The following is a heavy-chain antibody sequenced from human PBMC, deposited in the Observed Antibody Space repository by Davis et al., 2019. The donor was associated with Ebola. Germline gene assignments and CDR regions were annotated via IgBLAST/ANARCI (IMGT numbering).Heavy chain of an antibody. J-gene: IGHJ4*02. Sequence: SGPTLVKPTQTLTLTCTFSGFSLSTSGMCVSWIRQPPGKALEWLALIDWDDDKYYSTSLKTRLTISKDTSKNQVVLTMTNMDPVDTATYYCARRTYYDFWSGYYTGVRRYYFDYWGQGTLVTVSS. CDR3: ARRTYYDFWSGYYTGVRRYYFDY. CDR2: IDWDDDK. CDR1: GFSLSTSGMC. D-gene: IGHD3-3*01. V-gene: IGHV2-70*12.